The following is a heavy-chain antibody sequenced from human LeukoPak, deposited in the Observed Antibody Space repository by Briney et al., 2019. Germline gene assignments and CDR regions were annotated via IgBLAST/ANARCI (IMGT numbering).Heavy chain of an antibody. CDR1: GFTFSSYG. J-gene: IGHJ4*02. D-gene: IGHD6-19*01. CDR2: ISYDGSNK. CDR3: ATQWPDY. V-gene: IGHV3-30*03. Sequence: GGSLRLSCAASGFTFSSYGMHWVRQAPGKGLEWVAVISYDGSNKYYADSVKGRFTISRGNSKNTLYLQMNSLRAVDTAVYYCATQWPDYWGQGTLVTVSS.